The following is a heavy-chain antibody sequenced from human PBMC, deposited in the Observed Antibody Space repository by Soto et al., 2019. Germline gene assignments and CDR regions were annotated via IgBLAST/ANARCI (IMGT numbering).Heavy chain of an antibody. CDR2: IIPIFGTA. J-gene: IGHJ3*02. Sequence: GASVKVSCKASGGTFSSYAISWVRQAPGQGLEWMGGIIPIFGTANYAQKFQGRVTITADKSTSTAYMELSSPRSEDTAVYYCASPNCSSTSCYSDAFDIWGQGTMVTVSS. CDR1: GGTFSSYA. CDR3: ASPNCSSTSCYSDAFDI. D-gene: IGHD2-2*01. V-gene: IGHV1-69*06.